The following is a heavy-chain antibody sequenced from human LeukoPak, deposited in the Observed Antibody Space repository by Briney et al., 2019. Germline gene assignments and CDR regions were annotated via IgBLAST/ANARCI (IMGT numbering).Heavy chain of an antibody. Sequence: ASVKVSCKASGGTFSSYAISWVRQAPGQGLEWMGGIIPIFGTADYAQKFQGRVTITTDESTSTAYMELSSLRSEDTAVYYCASAIAVAAKYYYYYMDVWGKGTTVTVSS. D-gene: IGHD6-19*01. CDR3: ASAIAVAAKYYYYYMDV. CDR1: GGTFSSYA. J-gene: IGHJ6*03. V-gene: IGHV1-69*05. CDR2: IIPIFGTA.